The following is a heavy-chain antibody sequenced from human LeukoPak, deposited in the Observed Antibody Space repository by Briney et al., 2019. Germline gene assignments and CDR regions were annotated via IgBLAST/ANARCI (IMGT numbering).Heavy chain of an antibody. CDR3: ARPRSSYYDSSGYYTWVYFDY. CDR1: GGSISSYY. J-gene: IGHJ4*02. V-gene: IGHV4-39*01. Sequence: SETLSLTCTVSGGSISSYYWGWIRQPPGKGLEWIGSIYYSGSTYYNPSLKSRVTISVDTSKNQFSLKLSSVTAADTAVYYCARPRSSYYDSSGYYTWVYFDYWGQGTLVTVSS. CDR2: IYYSGST. D-gene: IGHD3-22*01.